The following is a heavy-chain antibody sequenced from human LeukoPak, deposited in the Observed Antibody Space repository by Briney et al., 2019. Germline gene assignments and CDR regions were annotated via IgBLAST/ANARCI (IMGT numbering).Heavy chain of an antibody. D-gene: IGHD6-6*01. CDR1: GFTFSTYW. CDR3: AKEALGLVDAFDI. V-gene: IGHV3-74*01. CDR2: INTDGSR. Sequence: PGGSLRLSCAASGFTFSTYWMHWVRQAPGKGLVWVSRINTDGSRTDSVEGRFTISRDNSKNTLYLQMNSLRAEDTAVYYCAKEALGLVDAFDIWGQGTMVTVSS. J-gene: IGHJ3*02.